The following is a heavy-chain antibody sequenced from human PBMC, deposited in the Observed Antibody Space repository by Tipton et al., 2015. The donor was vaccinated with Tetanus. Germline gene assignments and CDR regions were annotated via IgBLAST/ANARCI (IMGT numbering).Heavy chain of an antibody. Sequence: SLRLSCAASGFTFGSNPMTWVRQAPGKGLEWVSSISGSGGSTYYADSVKGRFTISRDNSKNTVYLQMNSLRAEDTAVYYCARAQVVAGTGGFDPWGQGTPVTVSS. V-gene: IGHV3-23*01. CDR3: ARAQVVAGTGGFDP. J-gene: IGHJ5*02. D-gene: IGHD6-19*01. CDR1: GFTFGSNP. CDR2: ISGSGGST.